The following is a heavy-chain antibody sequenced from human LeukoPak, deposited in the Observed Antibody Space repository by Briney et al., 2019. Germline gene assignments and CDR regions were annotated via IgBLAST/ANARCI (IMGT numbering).Heavy chain of an antibody. CDR2: IYTSGST. D-gene: IGHD3-22*01. CDR3: ARYGHGCYDSSGYYS. CDR1: GGSISSYY. V-gene: IGHV4-4*09. J-gene: IGHJ5*02. Sequence: SETLSLTCTVSGGSISSYYWSWIRQPPGKGLEWIGYIYTSGSTNYNPSLKSRVTISVDTSKNQFSLKLSSVTAADTAVYYCARYGHGCYDSSGYYSWGQGTLVTVSS.